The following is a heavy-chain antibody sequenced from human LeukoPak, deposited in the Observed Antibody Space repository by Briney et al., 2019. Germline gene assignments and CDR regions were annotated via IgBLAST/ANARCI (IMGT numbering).Heavy chain of an antibody. Sequence: GGSLRLSCAASGFTFSSYDTHWVRQGTGKGLEWVSAIGTAGATFYAGSVKGRFTISRENAKDSLYLQMNSLRAGDTAVYYCARGRGPYFDYWGQGTLVTVSS. CDR1: GFTFSSYD. D-gene: IGHD5-12*01. V-gene: IGHV3-13*01. CDR3: ARGRGPYFDY. J-gene: IGHJ4*02. CDR2: IGTAGAT.